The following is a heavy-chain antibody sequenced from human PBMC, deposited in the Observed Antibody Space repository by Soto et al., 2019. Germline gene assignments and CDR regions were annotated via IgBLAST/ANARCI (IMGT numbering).Heavy chain of an antibody. CDR2: IWYDGSNK. V-gene: IGHV3-33*01. D-gene: IGHD3-10*01. J-gene: IGHJ6*02. Sequence: GSLRLSCAASGFTFSSYGMHWVRQAPGKGLEWVAVIWYDGSNKYYADSVKGRFTISRDNSKNTLYLQMNSLRAEDTAVYYCARDYLGSRGINYYYYYGMDVWGQGTTVTVSS. CDR1: GFTFSSYG. CDR3: ARDYLGSRGINYYYYYGMDV.